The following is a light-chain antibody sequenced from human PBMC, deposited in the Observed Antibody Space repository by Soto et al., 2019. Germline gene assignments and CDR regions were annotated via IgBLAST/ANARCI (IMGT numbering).Light chain of an antibody. V-gene: IGKV3-11*01. CDR2: DAS. Sequence: VLTQSPVTLSLSPGERATLSCRASQSVNAYLAWYQQKPGQAPRLLIYDASVRATGIPARFSGSGSGTDFTLTISSLEPEDSAVYYCQQRAGSSTFGQGTRLEI. J-gene: IGKJ5*01. CDR3: QQRAGSST. CDR1: QSVNAY.